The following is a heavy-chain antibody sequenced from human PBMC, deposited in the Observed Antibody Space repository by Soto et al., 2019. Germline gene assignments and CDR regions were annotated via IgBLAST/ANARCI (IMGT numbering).Heavy chain of an antibody. CDR1: GFSLSTSGVG. CDR3: AHKGTLSDSSGFDP. V-gene: IGHV2-5*02. D-gene: IGHD3-22*01. J-gene: IGHJ5*02. CDR2: IYWDDDK. Sequence: QITLKESGPTLVKPTQTLTLTCTFSGFSLSTSGVGVGWIRQPPGKALEWLALIYWDDDKRYSPSLKSRLTIXKXTXXNQVVLTMTNMDPVDTATYYCAHKGTLSDSSGFDPWGQGTLVTVSS.